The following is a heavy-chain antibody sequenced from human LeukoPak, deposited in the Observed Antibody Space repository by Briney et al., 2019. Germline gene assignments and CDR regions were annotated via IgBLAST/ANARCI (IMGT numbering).Heavy chain of an antibody. V-gene: IGHV3-33*01. Sequence: GGSLRLSCAASGFSFSEHGMHWVRQAPGKGPEWVTVTWYDGGNNHYADSVKGRFTISRDNSKNTVFLEMNSLRAEDTAVYHCARDRYFGSDGFDIWGPGTMAIVSS. CDR2: TWYDGGNN. J-gene: IGHJ3*02. CDR3: ARDRYFGSDGFDI. D-gene: IGHD3-10*01. CDR1: GFSFSEHG.